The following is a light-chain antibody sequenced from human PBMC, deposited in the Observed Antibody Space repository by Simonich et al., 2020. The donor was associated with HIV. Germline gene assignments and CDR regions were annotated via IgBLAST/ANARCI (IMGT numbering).Light chain of an antibody. V-gene: IGLV2-23*01. J-gene: IGLJ2*01. CDR1: SSDVGSYNL. Sequence: QSALTQPASVSGSPGQSITISCTGTSSDVGSYNLVSWYQQHPGKAPKLMIYEGSKRPSGVSHRFSGSKSGNTASLTISGLQAEDGADYYCCSYISSITYVLFGGGTKLTVL. CDR3: CSYISSITYVL. CDR2: EGS.